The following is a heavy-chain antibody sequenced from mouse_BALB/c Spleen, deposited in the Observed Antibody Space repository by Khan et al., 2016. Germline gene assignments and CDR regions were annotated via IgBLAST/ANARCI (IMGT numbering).Heavy chain of an antibody. CDR2: IWGGGTT. J-gene: IGHJ3*01. V-gene: IGHV2-5-1*01. D-gene: IGHD2-12*01. CDR1: GFSLTTYA. CDR3: ANVDDFDAEGAWVDY. Sequence: VQLQESGPSLVQPSQSLSINCIVSGFSLTTYAVHWVRQSPGKGLEWLGVIWGGGTTDYNAAFMSRLIIPKDNSKSQVFFKMNSLQSDETSIYDCANVDDFDAEGAWVDYWGKGSL.